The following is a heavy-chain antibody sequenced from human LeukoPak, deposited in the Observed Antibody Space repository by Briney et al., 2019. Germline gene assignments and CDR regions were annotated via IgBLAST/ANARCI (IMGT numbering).Heavy chain of an antibody. CDR1: GYTLTELS. CDR2: INPNSGGT. J-gene: IGHJ4*02. Sequence: GASVKVSCKVSGYTLTELSMHWVRQAPGQGLEWMGWINPNSGGTNYAQKFQGRVTMTRDTSISTAYMELSRLRSDDTAVYYCAREPRRAYYDFWSQGTLVTVSS. V-gene: IGHV1-2*02. D-gene: IGHD3-3*01. CDR3: AREPRRAYYDF.